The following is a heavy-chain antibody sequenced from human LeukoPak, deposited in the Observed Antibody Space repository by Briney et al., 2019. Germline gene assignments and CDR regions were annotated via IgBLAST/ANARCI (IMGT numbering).Heavy chain of an antibody. CDR1: GGSISNYY. J-gene: IGHJ6*02. Sequence: PSDTLSLTCTVSGGSISNYYWSWIRQPPGKALEWIGYISYSGSTNYNPSLKSRVTILIDKSKNQFSLKLSSLTAADTAVYYCARDSYYYGLDVWGQGTTVTVSS. V-gene: IGHV4-59*08. CDR3: ARDSYYYGLDV. D-gene: IGHD2-21*01. CDR2: ISYSGST.